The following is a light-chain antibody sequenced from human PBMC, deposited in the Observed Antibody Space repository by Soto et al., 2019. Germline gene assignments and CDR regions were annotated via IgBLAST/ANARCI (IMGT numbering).Light chain of an antibody. J-gene: IGKJ1*01. V-gene: IGKV1-5*01. CDR3: QKYDYSRT. CDR2: DVS. CDR1: QSVSDS. Sequence: DIQMTQSPSTLSASVGDTVTITCRASQSVSDSLAWYQVKPGEAPKLLIFDVSNLETGVPSRFSGSGSGTEFSLTIRGLQPDDLATYYCQKYDYSRTFGQGTKVDIK.